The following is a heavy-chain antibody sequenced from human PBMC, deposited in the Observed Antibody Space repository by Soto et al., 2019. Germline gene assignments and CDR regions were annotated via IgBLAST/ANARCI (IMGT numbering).Heavy chain of an antibody. J-gene: IGHJ4*02. CDR1: GFIFSGSA. CDR3: IPGGELPPY. D-gene: IGHD3-10*01. V-gene: IGHV3-73*02. Sequence: EVQLVESGGGLVQPGGSLKLSCAASGFIFSGSAMHWVRQASGKGLEWVGRIRSKVNSYATAYAASVKGRFTISRDDSKNTAYLQLNARKLEAPALYYCIPGGELPPYGGQGTLVTVSS. CDR2: IRSKVNSYAT.